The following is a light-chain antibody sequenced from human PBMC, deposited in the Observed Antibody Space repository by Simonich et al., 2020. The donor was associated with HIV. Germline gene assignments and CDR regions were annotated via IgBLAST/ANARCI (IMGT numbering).Light chain of an antibody. J-gene: IGKJ4*01. V-gene: IGKV3-15*01. CDR1: QSISSN. Sequence: EIVMTQSPVTLSVSPGERATLSCRASQSISSNLAWYQQKPGQAPRLLIYGASTRATGIPARFSGSGSGTEFTLTINSLQSGDFAVYYCQQRSNPLTFGGGTKVEIK. CDR2: GAS. CDR3: QQRSNPLT.